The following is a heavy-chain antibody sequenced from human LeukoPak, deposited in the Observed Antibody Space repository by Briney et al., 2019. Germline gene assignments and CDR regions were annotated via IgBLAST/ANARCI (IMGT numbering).Heavy chain of an antibody. Sequence: PGGSLRLSCAASGFTLSSYWMSWVRPDPGKGLEWVANIKQDGSEKYYVDSVKGRSAISRDNAKNSLYLQMNSLRAEDTAVYYCARHIVVVVAATGWFDPWGQGTLVTVSS. D-gene: IGHD2-15*01. J-gene: IGHJ5*02. CDR1: GFTLSSYW. CDR3: ARHIVVVVAATGWFDP. V-gene: IGHV3-7*01. CDR2: IKQDGSEK.